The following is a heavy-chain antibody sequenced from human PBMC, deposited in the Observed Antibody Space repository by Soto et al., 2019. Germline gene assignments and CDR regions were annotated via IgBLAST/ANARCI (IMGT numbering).Heavy chain of an antibody. Sequence: VRLSCAASGFTFSSYSMNWVRQAPGKGLEWVSSISSSSSYIYYADSVKGRFTISRDNAKNSLYLQMNSLRAEDTAVYYCARDPSVDTAMGGFDYWGQGTLVTVSS. V-gene: IGHV3-21*01. D-gene: IGHD5-18*01. CDR3: ARDPSVDTAMGGFDY. J-gene: IGHJ4*02. CDR2: ISSSSSYI. CDR1: GFTFSSYS.